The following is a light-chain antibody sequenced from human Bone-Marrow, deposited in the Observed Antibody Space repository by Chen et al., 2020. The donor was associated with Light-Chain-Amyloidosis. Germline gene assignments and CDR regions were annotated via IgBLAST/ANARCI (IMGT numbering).Light chain of an antibody. V-gene: IGKV4-1*01. CDR1: QSIKYNSDNKNY. CDR3: QQYYSTPLT. Sequence: DIVMTQSPDSLAVSLGERATINCKSSQSIKYNSDNKNYLAWYQQKPGQPPKLLIYWASTRESGVPDRFRGSGSETDFTLTISSLQAEDVAVYYCQQYYSTPLTFGQGTRVEIK. CDR2: WAS. J-gene: IGKJ1*01.